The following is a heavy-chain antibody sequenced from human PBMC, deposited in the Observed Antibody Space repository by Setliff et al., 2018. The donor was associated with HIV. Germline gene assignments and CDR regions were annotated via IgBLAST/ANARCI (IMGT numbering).Heavy chain of an antibody. J-gene: IGHJ5*02. V-gene: IGHV3-21*01. Sequence: GSLRLSCAASGFTFSSWSMNWVRQAPGKGLEWVSCISSSSSYIYYADSVKGRFTISRDNAKNSLYLQMNSLRAEDTAIYSCARGVVVAAHNWFDPWGQGTLVTVSS. CDR1: GFTFSSWS. CDR3: ARGVVVAAHNWFDP. CDR2: ISSSSSYI. D-gene: IGHD2-15*01.